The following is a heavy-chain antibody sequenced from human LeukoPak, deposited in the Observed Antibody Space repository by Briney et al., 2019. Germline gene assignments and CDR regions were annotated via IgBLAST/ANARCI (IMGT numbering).Heavy chain of an antibody. CDR3: ARGWAAAGSFDY. J-gene: IGHJ4*02. D-gene: IGHD6-13*01. V-gene: IGHV4-34*01. Sequence: PSETLSLTCAVYGGSFSGYYWSWIRQPPGKGLEWIGEINHSGSTNYNPSLKSRVTISVDTSKNQFSLKLSSVTAADTAVYYCARGWAAAGSFDYWGQGTLVTVSS. CDR1: GGSFSGYY. CDR2: INHSGST.